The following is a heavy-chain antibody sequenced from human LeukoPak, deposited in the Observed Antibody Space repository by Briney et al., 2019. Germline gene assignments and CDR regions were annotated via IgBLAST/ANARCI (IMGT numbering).Heavy chain of an antibody. CDR2: ISWNSGSI. Sequence: GGSLRLSCAASGFTFDDYAMHWVRQAPGKGLEWVSGISWNSGSIGYADSVKGRFTISRDNAKNSLYLQMNSLRAEDTALYYCAKAATNVEMATEIDYWGQGTMVTVSS. CDR3: AKAATNVEMATEIDY. CDR1: GFTFDDYA. V-gene: IGHV3-9*01. D-gene: IGHD5-12*01. J-gene: IGHJ3*01.